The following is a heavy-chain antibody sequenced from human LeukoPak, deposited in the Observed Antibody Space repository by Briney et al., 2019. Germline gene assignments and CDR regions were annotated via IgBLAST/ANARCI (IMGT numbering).Heavy chain of an antibody. CDR1: GGSTSSSSFY. J-gene: IGHJ4*02. D-gene: IGHD6-13*01. CDR3: ARDIYSSSWTAPYY. CDR2: ISYSGRT. V-gene: IGHV4-39*07. Sequence: SETLSLTCTVSGGSTSSSSFYWGWIRQPPGKGLECIGRISYSGRTYYNPSLQSRVTISVVTSKNQFSLNLKSVTAADTAVYYCARDIYSSSWTAPYYWGQGTLVTVSS.